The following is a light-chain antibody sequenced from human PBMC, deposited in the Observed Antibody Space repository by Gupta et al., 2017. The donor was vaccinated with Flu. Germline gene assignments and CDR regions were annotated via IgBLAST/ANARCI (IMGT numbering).Light chain of an antibody. CDR2: NTG. CDR1: SGRVAASHC. J-gene: IGLJ2*01. CDR3: LPHPGSDVWL. V-gene: IGLV8-61*01. Sequence: TLVTQEPSLAVSPGVTVTLICSLSSGRVAASHCGGWNQHAPGQPPRILIYNTGVRSAGVTDRFSGSIVGNTAALTITGAQAEDEADYYCLPHPGSDVWLFGGGTKLTVL.